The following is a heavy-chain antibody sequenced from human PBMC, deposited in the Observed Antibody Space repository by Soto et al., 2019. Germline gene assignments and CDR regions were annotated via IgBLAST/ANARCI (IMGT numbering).Heavy chain of an antibody. V-gene: IGHV1-18*04. CDR2: ISAYNGNT. CDR3: ATGYSSGWYVQEAFDI. J-gene: IGHJ3*02. Sequence: GASVKVSCKASGYTFTSYGISWVRQAPGQGLEWMGWISAYNGNTNYAQKLQGRVTMTTDTSTSTAYMELRSLRSDDTAVYYCATGYSSGWYVQEAFDIWGQGTMVTVSS. CDR1: GYTFTSYG. D-gene: IGHD6-19*01.